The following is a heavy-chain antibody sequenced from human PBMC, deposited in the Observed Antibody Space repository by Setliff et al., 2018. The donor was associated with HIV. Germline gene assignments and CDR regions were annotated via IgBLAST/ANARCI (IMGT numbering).Heavy chain of an antibody. CDR3: ARGQGSED. D-gene: IGHD3-10*01. V-gene: IGHV4-39*01. CDR1: GGSISSSSYY. J-gene: IGHJ4*02. Sequence: SETLSLTCNVSGGSISSSSYYWGWIRQPPGKGLEWIGSFHYSASTSYNPSLRRRVTISVDTSKNQFSLKLSSVTAADTAVYYCARGQGSEDWGQGTLVTVSS. CDR2: FHYSAST.